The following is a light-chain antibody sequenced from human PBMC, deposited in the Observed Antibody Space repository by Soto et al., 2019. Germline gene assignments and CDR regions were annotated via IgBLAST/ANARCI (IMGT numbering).Light chain of an antibody. CDR1: SSDVGGYNY. CDR2: EVK. V-gene: IGLV2-14*01. J-gene: IGLJ2*01. CDR3: SSYGGSNNLV. Sequence: QSALTQPASVSGSPGQSITISCTGTSSDVGGYNYVSWYQQHPGKVPKLIIYEVKNRPSGVSSRFSGSKSGNTASLTISGLQPEDEADYYCSSYGGSNNLVFGGGTKLTVL.